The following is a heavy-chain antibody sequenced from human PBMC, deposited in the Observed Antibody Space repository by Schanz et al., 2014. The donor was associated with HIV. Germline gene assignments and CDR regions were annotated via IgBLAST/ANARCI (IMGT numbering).Heavy chain of an antibody. Sequence: EVQLVESGGGLVQPGGSLRLSCAASGFTFSSYSMNWVRQAPGKGLEWDSYISTSSSTIYYADSVKGRFTISRDNAKNSLYLQMNSLRAEDTAVYYCAKEGYGEGYYGMDVWGQGTTVTVSS. CDR3: AKEGYGEGYYGMDV. CDR2: ISTSSSTI. D-gene: IGHD4-17*01. CDR1: GFTFSSYS. J-gene: IGHJ6*02. V-gene: IGHV3-48*01.